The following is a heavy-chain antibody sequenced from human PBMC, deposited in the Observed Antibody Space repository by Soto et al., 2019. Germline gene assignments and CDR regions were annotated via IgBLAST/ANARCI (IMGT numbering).Heavy chain of an antibody. CDR1: GFTVSTSY. Sequence: GGSLRLSCAASGFTVSTSYMSWVRQVPGKGLEWVSIIYSDGYTYYAASVKDRFTISRDNAKNSLYLQMNSLGAEDTAVYYCAGGQDNLAVNFDYWGQGTPVTVSS. J-gene: IGHJ4*02. V-gene: IGHV3-66*01. CDR3: AGGQDNLAVNFDY. D-gene: IGHD1-1*01. CDR2: IYSDGYT.